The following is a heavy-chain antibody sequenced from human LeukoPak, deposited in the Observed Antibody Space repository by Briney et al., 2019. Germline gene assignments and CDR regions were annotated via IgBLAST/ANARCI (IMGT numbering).Heavy chain of an antibody. Sequence: GGSLRLSCAASGFTFDKYSMNWVRQAPGKGLEWVSHISSASITIYYADSVKGRFTISRDNAMSSLYLHMTSLRAEDTALYYCARDYYRSGSYAVDFWGQGTLVTVSS. CDR1: GFTFDKYS. D-gene: IGHD3-10*01. CDR3: ARDYYRSGSYAVDF. J-gene: IGHJ4*02. CDR2: ISSASITI. V-gene: IGHV3-48*01.